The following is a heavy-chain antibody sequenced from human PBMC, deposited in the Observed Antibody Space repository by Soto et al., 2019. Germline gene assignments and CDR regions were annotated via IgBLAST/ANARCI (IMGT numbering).Heavy chain of an antibody. J-gene: IGHJ5*02. D-gene: IGHD3-10*02. V-gene: IGHV1-18*01. CDR3: ARLSGDENWFDP. CDR2: ISAYNGNT. CDR1: GDSFTSYG. Sequence: SVKVSCKASGDSFTSYGSSWVRQAPGQGLEWMGWISAYNGNTNYAQKFQGRVTITADESTSTAYMELSSLRSEDTAVYYCARLSGDENWFDPWGQGTLLTVSS.